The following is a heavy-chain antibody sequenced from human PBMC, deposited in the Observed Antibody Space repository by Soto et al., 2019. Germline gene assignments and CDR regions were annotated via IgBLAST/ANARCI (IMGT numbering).Heavy chain of an antibody. V-gene: IGHV3-7*01. Sequence: PWGSLRLSCEAYGFTFVSYWIGFFGHAPGKGLEWVANINRDGSERYYVDSVKGRFTISRDNAKNSVYLQMNSLRAEDSAVYYCARDPIRGDGYVFDSWGQGALVTVSS. J-gene: IGHJ5*01. D-gene: IGHD5-12*01. CDR2: INRDGSER. CDR3: ARDPIRGDGYVFDS. CDR1: GFTFVSYW.